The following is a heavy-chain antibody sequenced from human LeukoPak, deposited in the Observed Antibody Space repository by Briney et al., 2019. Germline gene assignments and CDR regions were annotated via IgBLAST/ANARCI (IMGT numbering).Heavy chain of an antibody. D-gene: IGHD6-6*01. J-gene: IGHJ4*02. CDR1: GGSFSGYY. Sequence: PSETLSLTCAVYGGSFSGYYWSWIRQPPGKGLEWIGEINHSGSTNYNPSLKSRVTISVDTSKSQFSLKLSSVTAADTAVYYCARGIAARAPFDYWGQGTLVTVSS. CDR2: INHSGST. V-gene: IGHV4-34*01. CDR3: ARGIAARAPFDY.